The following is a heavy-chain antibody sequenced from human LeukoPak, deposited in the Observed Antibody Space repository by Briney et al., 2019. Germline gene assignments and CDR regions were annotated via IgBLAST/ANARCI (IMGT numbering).Heavy chain of an antibody. J-gene: IGHJ4*02. CDR2: IYYSGST. CDR3: ARYRYGSGSRYFDY. V-gene: IGHV4-59*01. D-gene: IGHD3-10*01. Sequence: SETLSLTYTVSGGSISSYYWSWIRQPPGKGLEWIGYIYYSGSTNYNPSLKSRVTISVDTSKNQFSLKLSSVTAADTAVYYCARYRYGSGSRYFDYWGQGTLVTVSS. CDR1: GGSISSYY.